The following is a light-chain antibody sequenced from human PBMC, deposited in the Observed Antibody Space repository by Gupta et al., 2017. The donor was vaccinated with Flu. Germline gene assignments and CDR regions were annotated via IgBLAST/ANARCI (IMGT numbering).Light chain of an antibody. CDR3: RQHNSYSWT. J-gene: IGKJ1*01. Sequence: DIQMTQFPSSLSASVGDRVTITCRASQGIRKDLGWYQQKPGKAPKRLIYAASRLQSGVPSRFSGSGSGTEFTLTISSLQPEDFATYYCRQHNSYSWTFGQGTKVEIK. CDR1: QGIRKD. V-gene: IGKV1-17*01. CDR2: AAS.